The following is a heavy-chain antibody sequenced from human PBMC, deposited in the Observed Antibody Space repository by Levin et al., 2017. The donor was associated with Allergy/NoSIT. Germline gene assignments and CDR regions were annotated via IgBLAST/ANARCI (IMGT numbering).Heavy chain of an antibody. V-gene: IGHV3-33*01. J-gene: IGHJ4*02. D-gene: IGHD3-3*01. CDR2: IWHDGSVQ. CDR1: GFTFSTYA. CDR3: TRDGAEWSGYYRH. Sequence: TGGSLRLSCKASGFTFSTYAMHWVRQVPGKGLEGVALIWHDGSVQDYAESVRGRFTISRDQSKNTVYLQMNNLRVEDTGFYYCTRDGAEWSGYYRHGGQGSLVAVSS.